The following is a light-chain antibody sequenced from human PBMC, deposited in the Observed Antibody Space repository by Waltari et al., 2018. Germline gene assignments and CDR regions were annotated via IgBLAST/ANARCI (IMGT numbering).Light chain of an antibody. Sequence: DIRMTQSPSPLSASLGDRVTVTCRASQNIMTYLNWYQHKPGNAPELLIYSASKLQRGVPSRFSGSGSGTDFTLTISSLQPADFATYYCQQFNSYPWTFGRGTKVEI. CDR1: QNIMTY. CDR2: SAS. J-gene: IGKJ1*01. CDR3: QQFNSYPWT. V-gene: IGKV1-39*01.